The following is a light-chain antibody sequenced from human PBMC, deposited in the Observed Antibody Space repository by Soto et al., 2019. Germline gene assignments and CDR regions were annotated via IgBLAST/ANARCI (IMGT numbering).Light chain of an antibody. CDR3: QQLDSMPIT. V-gene: IGKV1-9*01. CDR1: QGIRSY. Sequence: SQLTQPPSSLSASDEARVAITCRASQGIRSYLAWYQQKPGEAPKLLISIASILQSGVPSRFSGSGSGTDFVLTISSLQPEDSATYYCQQLDSMPITFGQGTRLEIK. J-gene: IGKJ5*01. CDR2: IAS.